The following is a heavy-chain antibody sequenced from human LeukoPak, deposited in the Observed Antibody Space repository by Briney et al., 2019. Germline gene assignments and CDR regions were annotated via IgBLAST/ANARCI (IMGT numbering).Heavy chain of an antibody. V-gene: IGHV3-23*01. D-gene: IGHD2-8*01. CDR3: ARDLGYCTNGVCHTRFDY. Sequence: PGGSLRLSCAASGFTFSSDAMSWVRQAPGKGLEWVSDISGSGGNTYSADSVKGRFTISRDNSKNTLYLQMNSLRAEDTAVYYCARDLGYCTNGVCHTRFDYWGQGTLVAVSS. CDR1: GFTFSSDA. J-gene: IGHJ4*02. CDR2: ISGSGGNT.